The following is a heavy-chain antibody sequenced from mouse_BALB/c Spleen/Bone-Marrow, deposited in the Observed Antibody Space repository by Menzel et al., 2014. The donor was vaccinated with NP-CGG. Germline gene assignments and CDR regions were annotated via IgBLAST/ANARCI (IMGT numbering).Heavy chain of an antibody. Sequence: VKLMESGAELMKPGASVKISCKATGYTFSNYWIDWVKQRPGHGLEWIGEILPGSGTANYNEKFKGKATFTADTSSNTAYMQLSSLTSEDSALYYCARASVVPYYFDSWGQGTTLTVSS. CDR1: GYTFSNYW. D-gene: IGHD1-1*01. V-gene: IGHV1-9*01. CDR2: ILPGSGTA. J-gene: IGHJ2*01. CDR3: ARASVVPYYFDS.